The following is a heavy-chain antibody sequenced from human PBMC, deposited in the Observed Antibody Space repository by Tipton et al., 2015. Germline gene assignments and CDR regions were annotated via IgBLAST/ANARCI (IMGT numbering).Heavy chain of an antibody. CDR3: AARDDYFDSSGHRVGIDY. J-gene: IGHJ4*02. CDR2: IWFDGSEE. Sequence: RSLRLSCAASGFTFSSFGMHWVRQAPGKGLEWVAVIWFDGSEEYYVDSVGGRFSISRDNSKNTLYLDMNRLRAEDTAVYYCAARDDYFDSSGHRVGIDYWGQGTLVTVSS. CDR1: GFTFSSFG. V-gene: IGHV3-33*03. D-gene: IGHD3-22*01.